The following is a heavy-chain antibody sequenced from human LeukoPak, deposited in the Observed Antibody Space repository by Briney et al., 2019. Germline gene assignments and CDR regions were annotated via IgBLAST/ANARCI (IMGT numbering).Heavy chain of an antibody. CDR2: IYYSGST. Sequence: PSETLSLTCTVSGGSISSYYWSWIRQPPGKGLEWIGYIYYSGSTNYNPSLKSRVTISLDTSKNQFSLKLSSVTAADTAVYYCARGHCTGGSCYAPDYWGQGTLVTVSS. D-gene: IGHD2-15*01. J-gene: IGHJ4*01. CDR1: GGSISSYY. V-gene: IGHV4-59*01. CDR3: ARGHCTGGSCYAPDY.